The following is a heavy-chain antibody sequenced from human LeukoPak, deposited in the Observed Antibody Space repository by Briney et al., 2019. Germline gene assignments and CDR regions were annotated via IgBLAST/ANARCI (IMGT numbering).Heavy chain of an antibody. D-gene: IGHD3-10*01. CDR1: GGSFSGYY. CDR2: INHSGST. J-gene: IGHJ6*02. CDR3: ARGVRGVIITYYYYGMDV. V-gene: IGHV4-34*01. Sequence: SETLSLTCAVYGGSFSGYYWSWIRQPPGKGLEWIGEINHSGSTNYNPSLKSRVTISVGTSKNQFSLKLSSVTAADTAVYYCARGVRGVIITYYYYGMDVWGQGTTVTVSS.